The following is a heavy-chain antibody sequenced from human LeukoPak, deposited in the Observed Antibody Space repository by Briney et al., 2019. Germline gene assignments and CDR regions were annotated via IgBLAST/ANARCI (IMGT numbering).Heavy chain of an antibody. J-gene: IGHJ6*03. CDR1: GFTFSSYA. CDR3: ARTPPSSGWYGDYYYYYYMDV. CDR2: IIPIFGTA. V-gene: IGHV1-69*01. Sequence: GGSLRLSCAASGFTFSSYAISWVRQAPGQGLEWMGGIIPIFGTANYAQKFQGRVTITADESTSTAYMELSSLRSEDTAVYYCARTPPSSGWYGDYYYYYYMDVWGKGTTVTTSS. D-gene: IGHD6-19*01.